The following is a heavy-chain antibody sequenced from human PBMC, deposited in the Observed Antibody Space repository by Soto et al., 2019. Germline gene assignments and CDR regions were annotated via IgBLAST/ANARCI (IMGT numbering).Heavy chain of an antibody. CDR3: ASRTNYDSGSYYPGYYYYYGMDV. V-gene: IGHV1-69*01. J-gene: IGHJ6*02. CDR1: GGTFSSYA. CDR2: IIPIFGTA. Sequence: QVQLVQSGAEVKKPGSSVKVSCKASGGTFSSYAISWVRQAPGQGLEWMGGIIPIFGTANYAQKFQGRVTITADESTSTAYMELSSLRSEDTAVYYCASRTNYDSGSYYPGYYYYYGMDVWGQGTTVTVSS. D-gene: IGHD3-10*01.